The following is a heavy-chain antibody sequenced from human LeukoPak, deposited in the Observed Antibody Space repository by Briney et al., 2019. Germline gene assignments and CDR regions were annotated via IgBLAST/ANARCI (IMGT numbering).Heavy chain of an antibody. CDR3: ASTLRYFDWLLWDY. CDR1: GFTFSSYA. Sequence: GGSLRLSYAASGFTFSSYAMSWVRQAPGKGLEWVSAISGSGGSTYYADSVKGRFTISRDNSKNTLYLQMNSLRAEDTAVYYCASTLRYFDWLLWDYWGQGTLVTVSS. CDR2: ISGSGGST. J-gene: IGHJ4*02. V-gene: IGHV3-23*01. D-gene: IGHD3-9*01.